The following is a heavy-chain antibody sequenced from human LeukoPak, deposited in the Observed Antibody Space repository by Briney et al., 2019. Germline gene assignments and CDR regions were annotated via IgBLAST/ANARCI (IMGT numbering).Heavy chain of an antibody. CDR1: GGSISSYY. J-gene: IGHJ4*02. V-gene: IGHV4-59*12. CDR2: IYYSGGT. CDR3: ARCVYYDSSGYLGNFDY. Sequence: SETLSLTCTVSGGSISSYYWSWIRQPPGKGLEWIGYIYYSGGTNYNPSLKSRVTISVDTSKNQFSLKLSSVTAADTAVYYCARCVYYDSSGYLGNFDYWGQGTLVTVSS. D-gene: IGHD3-22*01.